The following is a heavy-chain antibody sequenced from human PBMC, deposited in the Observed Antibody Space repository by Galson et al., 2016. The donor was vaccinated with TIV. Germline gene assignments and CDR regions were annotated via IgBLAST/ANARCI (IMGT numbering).Heavy chain of an antibody. CDR2: IYPVDSDT. J-gene: IGHJ4*02. CDR3: ARERDSGYAYYFDF. Sequence: QSGAEVKEPGESLKISCKGSGYRFSNYWIAWVRQMPGKGLEWMGVIYPVDSDTRYSPSFQGQVTISADKSISTAYLQWNSLKASDSAIYYCARERDSGYAYYFDFWGQGTLATVSS. CDR1: GYRFSNYW. D-gene: IGHD6-25*01. V-gene: IGHV5-51*03.